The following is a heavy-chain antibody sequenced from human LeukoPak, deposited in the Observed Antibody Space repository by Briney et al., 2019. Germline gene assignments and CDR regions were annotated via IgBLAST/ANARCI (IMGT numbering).Heavy chain of an antibody. CDR1: GFTISSYY. Sequence: GALRLSCAASGFTISSYYMSWVRQAPGKGLEWVSVIYSDGSIYYADSVKGRFTISRDNSKNTVYMQMNSLRAEDTAVYYCAKVRSGVAAAGANYWGQGTLVTVSS. D-gene: IGHD6-13*01. CDR3: AKVRSGVAAAGANY. V-gene: IGHV3-53*01. J-gene: IGHJ4*02. CDR2: IYSDGSI.